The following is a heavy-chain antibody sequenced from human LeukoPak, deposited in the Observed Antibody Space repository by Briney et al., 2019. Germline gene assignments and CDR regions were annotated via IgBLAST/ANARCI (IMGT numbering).Heavy chain of an antibody. CDR3: ARAMVQHSAPDY. Sequence: AGGSLRLSCAASGFTFSSYWMHWVRQAPGKGLVWVSRINSDGSSTSYADSVKGRFTISRDNAKNTLYLQMNSLRAEDTAVYYCARAMVQHSAPDYWGQGTLVTVSS. D-gene: IGHD3-10*01. CDR1: GFTFSSYW. V-gene: IGHV3-74*01. CDR2: INSDGSST. J-gene: IGHJ4*02.